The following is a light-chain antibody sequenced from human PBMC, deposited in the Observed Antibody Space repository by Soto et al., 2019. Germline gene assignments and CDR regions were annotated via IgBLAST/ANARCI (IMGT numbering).Light chain of an antibody. V-gene: IGKV3-15*01. Sequence: EIVLTQSSGTLSLSPGESATLYCSAIQSVGSNYLAWYQQKPGQAPRVVIYEASTRATGIPARFSGSGSGTEFTLTISGLQSEDFAVYYCQQYNNWPPITFGQGTRLEIK. CDR2: EAS. J-gene: IGKJ5*01. CDR3: QQYNNWPPIT. CDR1: QSVGSN.